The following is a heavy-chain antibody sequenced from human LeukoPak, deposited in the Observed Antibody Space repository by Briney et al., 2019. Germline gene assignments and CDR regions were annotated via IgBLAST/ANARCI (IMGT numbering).Heavy chain of an antibody. D-gene: IGHD1-26*01. CDR1: GFTFSSYA. Sequence: PGGSLTLSCAASGFTFSSYAMSWVRQAPGKGLEWVSAISGSGGSTYYADSVKGRFSISRDNSKNTVYLQMNSLRAEDTAVYYCARELREHGVFDIWGQGTMVTVSS. J-gene: IGHJ3*02. CDR3: ARELREHGVFDI. CDR2: ISGSGGST. V-gene: IGHV3-23*01.